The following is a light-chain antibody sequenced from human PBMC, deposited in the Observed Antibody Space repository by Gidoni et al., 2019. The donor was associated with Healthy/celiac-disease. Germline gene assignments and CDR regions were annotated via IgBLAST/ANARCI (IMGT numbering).Light chain of an antibody. V-gene: IGKV1D-13*01. CDR3: QQFNNYPS. CDR2: DAS. CDR1: QGISSA. J-gene: IGKJ4*02. Sequence: AIQLTQSPSSLSASVGDIVTITCRASQGISSALAWYQQKPGKAPKLLIYDASSLESGVPSRFSGSGSVTDFTLTISSLQPEDFATYYCQQFNNYPSFGGGTKVEIK.